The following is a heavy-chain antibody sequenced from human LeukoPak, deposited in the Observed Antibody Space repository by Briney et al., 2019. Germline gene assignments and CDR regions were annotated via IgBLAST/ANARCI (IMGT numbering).Heavy chain of an antibody. CDR2: INPSGGST. J-gene: IGHJ6*02. V-gene: IGHV1-46*01. CDR1: GYTFTRYY. CDR3: AREGFPPKISDFWSGLGPYYYYGMDV. Sequence: ASVRVSCKASGYTFTRYYMHWVRQPPGQGLEWMGIINPSGGSTSYTQKFQGRVTMTRDTSTSTVYMELSSLRSEDTAVYYCAREGFPPKISDFWSGLGPYYYYGMDVWGQGTTVTVSS. D-gene: IGHD3-3*01.